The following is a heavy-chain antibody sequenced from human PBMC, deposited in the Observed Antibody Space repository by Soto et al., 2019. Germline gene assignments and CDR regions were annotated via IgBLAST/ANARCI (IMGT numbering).Heavy chain of an antibody. CDR1: GYTFTSYA. CDR2: INAGNGTT. CDR3: ARSIVVVPAEGWFDP. J-gene: IGHJ5*02. Sequence: QVQLVQSGAEVKKPGASVKVSCKASGYTFTSYAMHWVRQAPGQRLEWMGWINAGNGTTKYSQKFQGRVTITRDTSASTAYMELSSLRSEDTAVYYCARSIVVVPAEGWFDPWGQGTLVTVSS. D-gene: IGHD2-2*01. V-gene: IGHV1-3*01.